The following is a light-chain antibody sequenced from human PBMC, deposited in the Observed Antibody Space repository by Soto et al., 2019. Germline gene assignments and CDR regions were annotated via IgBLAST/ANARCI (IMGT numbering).Light chain of an antibody. CDR2: GAS. Sequence: EIVLTQSPGTLSLSPGERATLSCRASQSVSSSYLAWYQQKPGQAPRLXIYGASSRATGIPDRFSGSGSGTDFTLTISRLEPEDFAVYYCQQHGNSPPTFGQGTKVDIK. J-gene: IGKJ1*01. CDR3: QQHGNSPPT. V-gene: IGKV3-20*01. CDR1: QSVSSSY.